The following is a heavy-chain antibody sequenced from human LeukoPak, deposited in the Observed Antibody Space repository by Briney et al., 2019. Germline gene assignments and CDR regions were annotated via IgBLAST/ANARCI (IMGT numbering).Heavy chain of an antibody. CDR1: GFTFSSYG. CDR2: IRSGSSNI. Sequence: GGSLRLSCAASGFTFSSYGMHWVRQAPGKGLEWVAYIRSGSSNIYYADSVKGRFTISRDNAKNSLYLQMNSLRAEDTAVYYCATTDTAMASYYYYYMDVWGKGTTVTVSS. CDR3: ATTDTAMASYYYYYMDV. V-gene: IGHV3-48*01. D-gene: IGHD5-18*01. J-gene: IGHJ6*03.